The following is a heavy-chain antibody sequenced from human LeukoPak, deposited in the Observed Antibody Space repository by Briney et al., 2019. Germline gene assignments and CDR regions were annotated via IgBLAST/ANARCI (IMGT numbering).Heavy chain of an antibody. J-gene: IGHJ6*03. CDR3: ARTTEAHSWRTRYYDYYMDV. CDR2: IYSSGST. CDR1: GESISSFY. Sequence: SETLSLTCTVSGESISSFYWSWIRQPAGKGLEWIGHIYSSGSTNYNPSLKSRVTMSVDTSKNQFSLKLSSVTAADTAVYYCARTTEAHSWRTRYYDYYMDVWGKGTTVTVSS. V-gene: IGHV4-4*07. D-gene: IGHD6-13*01.